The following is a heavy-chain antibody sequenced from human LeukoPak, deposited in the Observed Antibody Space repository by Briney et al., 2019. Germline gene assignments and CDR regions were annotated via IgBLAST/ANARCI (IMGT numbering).Heavy chain of an antibody. D-gene: IGHD5-18*01. Sequence: GASVKVSCKASGGTFSSYAISWVRQAPGQGLEWMGEIIPIFGTANYAQKFQGRVTITTDESTSTAYMELSSLRSEDTAVYYCARDGPDTAMVYGYWGQGTLVTVSS. J-gene: IGHJ4*02. CDR2: IIPIFGTA. CDR3: ARDGPDTAMVYGY. CDR1: GGTFSSYA. V-gene: IGHV1-69*05.